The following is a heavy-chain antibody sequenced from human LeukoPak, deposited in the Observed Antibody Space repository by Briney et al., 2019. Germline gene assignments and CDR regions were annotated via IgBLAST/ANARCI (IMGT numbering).Heavy chain of an antibody. CDR1: GGSISSGGYY. J-gene: IGHJ4*02. CDR3: ARDGGSDSYGSYYFDY. V-gene: IGHV4-31*03. D-gene: IGHD5-18*01. Sequence: SQTLSLTCTVSGGSISSGGYYWSWIRQHPGKGLEWIGYIYYSGSTYYNPSLKSRVTISVDTSKNQFSLKLSSVTATDTAVYYCARDGGSDSYGSYYFDYWGQGTLVTVSS. CDR2: IYYSGST.